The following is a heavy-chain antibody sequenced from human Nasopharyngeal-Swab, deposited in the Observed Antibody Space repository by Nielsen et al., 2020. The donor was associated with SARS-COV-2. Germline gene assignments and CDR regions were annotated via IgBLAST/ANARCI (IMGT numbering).Heavy chain of an antibody. V-gene: IGHV3-33*01. CDR2: IWYDGSNK. CDR3: ARERSTTVTTGYYYGMDV. D-gene: IGHD4-17*01. Sequence: GGSLRLSCAASGFTFSSYGMHWVRQAPGKGLEWVAVIWYDGSNKYYADSVKGRFTISRDNSKNTLYLQMNSLRAEDTAVYYCARERSTTVTTGYYYGMDVWGQGTTVTVSS. J-gene: IGHJ6*02. CDR1: GFTFSSYG.